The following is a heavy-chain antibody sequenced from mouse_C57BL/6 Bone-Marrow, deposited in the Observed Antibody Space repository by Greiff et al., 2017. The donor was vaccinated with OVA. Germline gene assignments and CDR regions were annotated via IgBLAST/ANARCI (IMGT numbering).Heavy chain of an antibody. CDR1: GFSLTSYA. CDR3: ARGYGPAWFAY. CDR2: IWPGGGT. D-gene: IGHD2-10*02. J-gene: IGHJ3*01. V-gene: IGHV2-9-1*01. Sequence: VKLVESGPGLVAPSQSLSITCTVSGFSLTSYAISWVRQPPGKGLEWLGVIWPGGGTNYNSALKSRLSISKDNSKSQVFLKMNSLQTDDTARYYCARGYGPAWFAYWGQGTLVTVSA.